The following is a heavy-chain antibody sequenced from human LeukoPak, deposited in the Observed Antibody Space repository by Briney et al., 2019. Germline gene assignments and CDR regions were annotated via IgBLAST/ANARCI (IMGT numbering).Heavy chain of an antibody. CDR1: GFTFTSFG. J-gene: IGHJ4*02. Sequence: GRSLRHSSAASGFTFTSFGGYWVRQAPGKGLEWVAVISYDGSNKYYADSVKGRFTISRDNSKNTQYLQMNSLRAEDTAMYYCENPRFREPPHGFDHWGQGTLVTVSS. CDR2: ISYDGSNK. V-gene: IGHV3-30*18. D-gene: IGHD3-10*01. CDR3: ENPRFREPPHGFDH.